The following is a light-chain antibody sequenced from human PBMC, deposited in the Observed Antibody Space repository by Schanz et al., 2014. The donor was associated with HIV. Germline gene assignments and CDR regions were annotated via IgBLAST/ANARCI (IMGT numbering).Light chain of an antibody. CDR2: DAS. CDR3: QQYGSSAYT. V-gene: IGKV3-20*01. CDR1: LSISSRS. J-gene: IGKJ2*01. Sequence: ENALTQSPGILSLSPGERATLSCRAGLSISSRSLAWYQQKPGQTPRLLIYDASNRATGIPARFSGIGSGTDFTLTISSLEPEDFAVYYCQQYGSSAYTFGQGTKLEIK.